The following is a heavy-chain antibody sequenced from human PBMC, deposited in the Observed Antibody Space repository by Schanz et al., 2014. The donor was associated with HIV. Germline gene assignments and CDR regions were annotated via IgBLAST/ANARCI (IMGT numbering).Heavy chain of an antibody. V-gene: IGHV3-30*19. D-gene: IGHD3-16*01. CDR2: ISNDGSNK. J-gene: IGHJ6*02. CDR1: GFTFNDYG. Sequence: QVQLVESGGGVVQPGRSLRLSCAASGFTFNDYGMHWVRQAPGKGLEWVTVISNDGSNKYYTDSVKGRFTISRDNSKNTVYLQMNSLRPEDTAVYYCARMEQLIIGYYYGMDVWGQGTTVSVSS. CDR3: ARMEQLIIGYYYGMDV.